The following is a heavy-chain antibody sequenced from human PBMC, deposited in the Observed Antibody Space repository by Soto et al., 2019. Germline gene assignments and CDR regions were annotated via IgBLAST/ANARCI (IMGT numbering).Heavy chain of an antibody. V-gene: IGHV1-18*04. CDR3: ARASLTIFGAPYGMDV. D-gene: IGHD3-3*01. CDR1: GYPFTRYS. CDR2: ISGYNGDT. Sequence: PSVKVSCKASGYPFTRYSIRWVRQAPGQGLEWMGWISGYNGDTEYSKNFQGRLTMTIDTSTTTASMELRSLRSDDTAVYYCARASLTIFGAPYGMDVWGQGTSVTVSS. J-gene: IGHJ6*02.